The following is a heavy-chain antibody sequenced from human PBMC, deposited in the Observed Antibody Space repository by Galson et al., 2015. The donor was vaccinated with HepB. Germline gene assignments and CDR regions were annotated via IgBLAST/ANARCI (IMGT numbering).Heavy chain of an antibody. V-gene: IGHV3-9*01. CDR2: ISWHSGSI. J-gene: IGHJ4*02. CDR1: GFTFDDYA. Sequence: SLRLSCAASGFTFDDYAMHWVRQAPGKGLEWVSGISWHSGSIGYADSVKGRFTISRDNAKNSLYLQMNSLRAEDTALYYCAREHLYDFWSGVMGYWGQGTLVTVSS. D-gene: IGHD3-3*01. CDR3: AREHLYDFWSGVMGY.